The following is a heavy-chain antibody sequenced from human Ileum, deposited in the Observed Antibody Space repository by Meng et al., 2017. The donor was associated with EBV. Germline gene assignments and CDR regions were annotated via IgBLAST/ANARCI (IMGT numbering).Heavy chain of an antibody. CDR2: INTNTGKP. V-gene: IGHV7-4-1*02. CDR1: GYTFTTYG. D-gene: IGHD6-25*01. J-gene: IGHJ4*02. Sequence: QVQLVQSGSELKKPGASVRISCKASGYTFTTYGMNWVRQAPGQGLEWMGWINTNTGKPTYAQGLTGRFVFSLDTSVSTAYLQISSLKAEDTAVYYCARDSEAADYWGQGTLVTVPS. CDR3: ARDSEAADY.